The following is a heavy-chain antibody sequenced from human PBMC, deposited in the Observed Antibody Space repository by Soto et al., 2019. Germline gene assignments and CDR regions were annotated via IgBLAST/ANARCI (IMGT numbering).Heavy chain of an antibody. D-gene: IGHD6-19*01. V-gene: IGHV2-5*02. CDR3: AHIVVAGLGYYFDY. CDR1: GFSLSSTRMA. Sequence: ITLKVSGPTLVKPTQALTMTCTFSGFSLSSTRMAVGWIRQPPGKALEWLALIYWDDDKRYSPFLKSTLTIPEDTSKNPLVLTMSNMVPVDTAGYYCAHIVVAGLGYYFDYWCQVTLVSVSS. J-gene: IGHJ4*02. CDR2: IYWDDDK.